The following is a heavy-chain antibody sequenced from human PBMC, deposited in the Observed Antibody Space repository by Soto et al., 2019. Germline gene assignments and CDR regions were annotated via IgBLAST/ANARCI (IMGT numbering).Heavy chain of an antibody. CDR2: IYSGGST. V-gene: IGHV3-53*02. Sequence: EVQLVETGGGLIQPGGSLRLACAASGFTVSSNYMSCVRQAPGKGLEWVSVIYSGGSTYYADSVKGRFTISRDNSKNTRYLQMNSLRGEDKAVYYCARDPRVGYSGYDQFYYWGQGTLVTVSS. J-gene: IGHJ4*02. D-gene: IGHD5-12*01. CDR1: GFTVSSNY. CDR3: ARDPRVGYSGYDQFYY.